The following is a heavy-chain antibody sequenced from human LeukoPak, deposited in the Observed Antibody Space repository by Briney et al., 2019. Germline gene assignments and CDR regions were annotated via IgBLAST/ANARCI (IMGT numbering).Heavy chain of an antibody. Sequence: GGSLRLSCAASGFTFSDYHMSWIRQAPGKGLEWVSYISSNATTIYYAESVKGRFTISRDNAKSSLYLQMNSLRAEDTAVYYCARVGKWELFSPYDYYMDVWGKGTTVTISS. CDR3: ARVGKWELFSPYDYYMDV. D-gene: IGHD3-10*01. CDR2: ISSNATTI. V-gene: IGHV3-11*01. CDR1: GFTFSDYH. J-gene: IGHJ6*03.